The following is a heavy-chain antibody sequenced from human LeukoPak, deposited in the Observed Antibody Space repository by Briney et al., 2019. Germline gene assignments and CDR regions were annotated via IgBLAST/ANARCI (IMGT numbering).Heavy chain of an antibody. J-gene: IGHJ6*03. CDR1: GYTFTGYY. CDR3: ARLESSGYYGPSYYYYYMDV. D-gene: IGHD3-22*01. CDR2: ISAYNGNT. Sequence: ASVKVSSKASGYTFTGYYMHWVRQAPGQGLEWMGWISAYNGNTNYAQKLQGRVTMTTDTSTSTAYMELRSLRSDDTAVYYCARLESSGYYGPSYYYYYMDVWGKGTTVTISS. V-gene: IGHV1-18*04.